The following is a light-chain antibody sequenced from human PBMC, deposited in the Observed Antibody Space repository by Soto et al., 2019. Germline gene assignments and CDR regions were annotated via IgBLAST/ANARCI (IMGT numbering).Light chain of an antibody. J-gene: IGKJ1*01. Sequence: VMTQSPATLSVSPGERATLSCRASQSVGSSLAWYQQKPGQAPRLLIYGASTKHTGIPARFSGSGSGTEFTLTISSLQSEYFAVYDCQQYNNWWTFGQGTNEQIK. V-gene: IGKV3-15*01. CDR3: QQYNNWWT. CDR1: QSVGSS. CDR2: GAS.